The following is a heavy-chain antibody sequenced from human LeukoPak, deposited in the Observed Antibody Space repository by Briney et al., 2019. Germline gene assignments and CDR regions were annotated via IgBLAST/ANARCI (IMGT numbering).Heavy chain of an antibody. CDR1: GYMVSDYY. V-gene: IGHV1-2*02. Sequence: ASVTVSCKTSGYMVSDYYMHWVRQAPGQGLEWMGWINPNSGGTNYAQKFQGRVAMTRDTSISTAYMELSRLRSDDTAVYYCARASLVAPRNYYMDVWGKGTTVTVSS. CDR2: INPNSGGT. D-gene: IGHD5-12*01. CDR3: ARASLVAPRNYYMDV. J-gene: IGHJ6*03.